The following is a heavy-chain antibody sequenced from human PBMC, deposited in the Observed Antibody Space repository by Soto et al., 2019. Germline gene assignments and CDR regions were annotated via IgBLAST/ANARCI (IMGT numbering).Heavy chain of an antibody. D-gene: IGHD2-15*01. CDR1: GFTFSSYS. CDR2: ISGSSSST. CDR3: AKDDRPDCSGGSCYYQM. V-gene: IGHV3-23*01. J-gene: IGHJ4*02. Sequence: GGSLRLSCAASGFTFSSYSMNWVRQAPGKGLEWVSSISGSSSSTYYADSVKGRFTISRDNSKNTLYLQMNSLRAEDAAVYYCAKDDRPDCSGGSCYYQMWGQGTLVTVSS.